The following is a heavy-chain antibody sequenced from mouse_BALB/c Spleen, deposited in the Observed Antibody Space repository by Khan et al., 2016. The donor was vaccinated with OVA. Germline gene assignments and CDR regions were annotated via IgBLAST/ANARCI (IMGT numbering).Heavy chain of an antibody. CDR3: ATSYFYGYYFDY. V-gene: IGHV5-17*02. CDR2: ISGDSNTI. D-gene: IGHD1-1*01. CDR1: GFTFNSYG. Sequence: EVELVESGGGLVQPGGSRKLSCAASGFTFNSYGMHWVRQAPEKGLEWVAYISGDSNTIYYADTVKGRFTISRDNPKKPLFLQMTSLMSEDTAMYYCATSYFYGYYFDYWGPGTTLTVS. J-gene: IGHJ2*01.